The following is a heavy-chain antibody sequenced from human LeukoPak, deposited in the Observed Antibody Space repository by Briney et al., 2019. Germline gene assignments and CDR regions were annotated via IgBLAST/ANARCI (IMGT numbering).Heavy chain of an antibody. D-gene: IGHD3-3*01. J-gene: IGHJ5*02. CDR2: IYTSGST. Sequence: SETLSLTCTVSGGSISSYYWSWIRQPPGKGLEWIGYIYTSGSTNYNPSLKSRVTISVDTSKNQSSLKLSSVTAADTAVYYCARNYDFWSVHKWFDPWGQGTLVTVSS. V-gene: IGHV4-4*09. CDR1: GGSISSYY. CDR3: ARNYDFWSVHKWFDP.